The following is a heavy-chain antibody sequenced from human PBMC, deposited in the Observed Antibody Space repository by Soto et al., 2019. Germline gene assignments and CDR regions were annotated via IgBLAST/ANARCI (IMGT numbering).Heavy chain of an antibody. CDR3: AGTTSHYWYYMDV. V-gene: IGHV6-1*01. Sequence: PSQTLSLTCVISGDSVSSNIAAWNWISQSPSRGLEWLGRTYYRTRWYYDYAVSVRSRITVNPDTSKNQFSLQLTSVTPEDTAVYYCAGTTSHYWYYMDVWGKGTTVTVS. D-gene: IGHD1-7*01. J-gene: IGHJ6*03. CDR1: GDSVSSNIAA. CDR2: TYYRTRWYY.